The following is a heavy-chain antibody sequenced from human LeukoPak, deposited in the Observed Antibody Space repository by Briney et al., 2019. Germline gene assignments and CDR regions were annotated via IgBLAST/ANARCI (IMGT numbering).Heavy chain of an antibody. CDR2: MNPNSGNT. Sequence: ASVKVSCKASGYTFTSYDINWVRQATGQGLEWMGWMNPNSGNTGYAQKFQGRVTMTRNTSISTAYMELSSLRSEDTAVYYCARGNCGSYLYYYYYMDVWGKGTTVTVSS. D-gene: IGHD1-26*01. CDR3: ARGNCGSYLYYYYYMDV. J-gene: IGHJ6*03. V-gene: IGHV1-8*01. CDR1: GYTFTSYD.